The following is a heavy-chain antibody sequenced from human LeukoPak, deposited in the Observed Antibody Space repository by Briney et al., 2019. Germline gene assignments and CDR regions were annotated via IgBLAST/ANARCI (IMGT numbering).Heavy chain of an antibody. J-gene: IGHJ5*02. CDR2: IYYSGST. D-gene: IGHD5-18*01. V-gene: IGHV4-59*01. CDR1: GGSISSYY. CDR3: ARDFRGYSYGHEWFDP. Sequence: SETLSLTCTVSGGSISSYYWSWIRQPPGKGLEWIGYIYYSGSTNYNPSLKSRVTISVDTSKNQFSLKLSSVTAADTAVYYCARDFRGYSYGHEWFDPWGQGTLVTVSS.